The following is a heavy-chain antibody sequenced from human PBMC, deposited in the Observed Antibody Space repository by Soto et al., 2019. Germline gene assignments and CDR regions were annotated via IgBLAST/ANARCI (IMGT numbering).Heavy chain of an antibody. CDR1: GFIFSTYA. J-gene: IGHJ4*02. CDR3: SKNQAVAGTDFDY. Sequence: QVQLVESGGGVVQPGRSLRLSCAASGFIFSTYAMHWVRQAPGKGLEWVALISYDGSNKYYADSVKGRFTISRDNSKNTLYLQMNSLRAEDTAVYYCSKNQAVAGTDFDYWGQGTLVTVSS. CDR2: ISYDGSNK. D-gene: IGHD6-19*01. V-gene: IGHV3-30-3*02.